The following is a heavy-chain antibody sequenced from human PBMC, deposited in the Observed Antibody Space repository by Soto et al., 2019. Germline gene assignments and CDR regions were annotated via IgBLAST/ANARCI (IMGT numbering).Heavy chain of an antibody. CDR1: GYTFTSYG. Sequence: ASVKVSCKASGYTFTSYGISWVLQAPGQGLEGMGWISAYNGNTNYAQKLQGRVTMTTDTSTSTAYMELRSVRSDDTAVYYCVRVDGDIVVVPAAIDHVDYWGQGTLVTVSS. J-gene: IGHJ4*02. V-gene: IGHV1-18*01. CDR2: ISAYNGNT. CDR3: VRVDGDIVVVPAAIDHVDY. D-gene: IGHD2-2*02.